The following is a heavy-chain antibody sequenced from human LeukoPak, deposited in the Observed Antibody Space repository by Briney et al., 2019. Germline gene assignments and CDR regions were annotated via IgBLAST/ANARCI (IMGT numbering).Heavy chain of an antibody. CDR3: ARELPKEVTLDY. D-gene: IGHD2-21*02. CDR1: GFTLSSYE. J-gene: IGHJ4*02. CDR2: INSDGSRT. V-gene: IGHV3-74*01. Sequence: GGSLRLSCAASGFTLSSYEMHWVRQAPGKGLVWVSRINSDGSRTGYADSVKGRFTISRDNAKNTLYLQMNSLRAEDTAIYYCARELPKEVTLDYWGRGTLVTVSS.